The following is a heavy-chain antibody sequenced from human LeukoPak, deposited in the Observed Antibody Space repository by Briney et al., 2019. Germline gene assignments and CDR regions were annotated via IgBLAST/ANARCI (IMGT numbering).Heavy chain of an antibody. Sequence: GASVKVSCKASGYTFTSYGISGVRQAPGQGLEWMGWISANNGNTNYAQKLQGRVTMTTDTSTSTAYRELRSLRSDDTAVHYCARVRFPLRYFEPSCDYWGQGTLVTVP. V-gene: IGHV1-18*01. CDR1: GYTFTSYG. CDR3: ARVRFPLRYFEPSCDY. CDR2: ISANNGNT. J-gene: IGHJ4*02. D-gene: IGHD3-9*01.